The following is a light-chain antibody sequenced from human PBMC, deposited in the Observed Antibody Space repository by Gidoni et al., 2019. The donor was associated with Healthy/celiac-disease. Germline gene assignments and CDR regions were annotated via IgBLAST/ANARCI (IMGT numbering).Light chain of an antibody. Sequence: QSALTQPASVSGSPGQSITISCTGTSSDVGSYNLVSWYQQHPGKAPKLMICEGSKRPSGVSNRFSGSRSGNTASLTISGLQAEDEADYYCCSYAGSSTFAVFGGGTKLTVL. CDR3: CSYAGSSTFAV. CDR2: EGS. J-gene: IGLJ3*02. CDR1: SSDVGSYNL. V-gene: IGLV2-23*03.